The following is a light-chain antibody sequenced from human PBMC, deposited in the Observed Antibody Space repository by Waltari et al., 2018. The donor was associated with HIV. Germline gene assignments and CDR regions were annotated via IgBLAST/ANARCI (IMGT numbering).Light chain of an antibody. J-gene: IGKJ1*01. CDR1: QTIRSTY. CDR3: QQYIGSPLT. CDR2: GAS. V-gene: IGKV3-20*01. Sequence: EIALTQSPGTLSLSPGERATLSCRASQTIRSTYLAWYQQKPGQAPRLPIYGASSRATGIPDRCSGSGSGTDFTLNISSLEPEDCAVYYCQQYIGSPLTFGQGTKVELK.